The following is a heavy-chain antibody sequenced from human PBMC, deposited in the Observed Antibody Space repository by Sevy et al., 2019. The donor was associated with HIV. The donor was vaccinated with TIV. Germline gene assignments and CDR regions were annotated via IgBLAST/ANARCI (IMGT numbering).Heavy chain of an antibody. Sequence: GGSLRLSCAVSGFTFSSYTMNWVRQAPGKGLEWVSSISSSSYIYYADSVKGPLTISRDNAKNSLYLQMNSLRAEDTAVYYCAREEEDYVWGTSRDLTFFDYWGQGTLVTVSS. CDR1: GFTFSSYT. CDR3: AREEEDYVWGTSRDLTFFDY. J-gene: IGHJ4*02. V-gene: IGHV3-21*01. CDR2: ISSSSYI. D-gene: IGHD3-16*02.